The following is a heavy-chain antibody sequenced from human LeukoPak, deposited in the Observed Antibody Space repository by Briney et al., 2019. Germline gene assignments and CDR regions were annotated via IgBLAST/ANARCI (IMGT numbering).Heavy chain of an antibody. CDR3: ARELRCGGDCQKYFYGMDV. V-gene: IGHV3-33*01. CDR2: GWYDGRNT. D-gene: IGHD2-21*02. Sequence: GGSLRLSCAASGFTFRSYGMHWVRQAPGKGLEWVALGWYDGRNTYYSESVKGRFTISRDNSKNTLYLQMNSLSGEDTAVYYCARELRCGGDCQKYFYGMDVWGQGTTVTVSS. CDR1: GFTFRSYG. J-gene: IGHJ6*02.